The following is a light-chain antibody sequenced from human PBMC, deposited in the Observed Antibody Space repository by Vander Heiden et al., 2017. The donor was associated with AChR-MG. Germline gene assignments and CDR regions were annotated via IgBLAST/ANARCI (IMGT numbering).Light chain of an antibody. CDR3: VVSMGRGIRV. Sequence: QTVVTQEPSFSVSPGGTAPLPCGLSSGSVSTNYNPSWFQQTPGQAPTTRIYNTNIRSSGVPDRFSGSILGTRAALPITGAQADNESDDDCVVSMGRGIRVFGGGTKLTVL. CDR1: SGSVSTNYN. CDR2: NTN. J-gene: IGLJ3*02. V-gene: IGLV8-61*01.